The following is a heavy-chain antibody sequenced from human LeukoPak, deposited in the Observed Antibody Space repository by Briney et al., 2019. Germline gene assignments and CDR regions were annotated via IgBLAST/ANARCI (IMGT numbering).Heavy chain of an antibody. Sequence: GGSLRLSCAASGFTFSSYSMNWVRQAPGKGLEWVSSISSSSSYIYHADSVKGRFTISRDNAKNSLYLQMNSLRAEDTAVYYCATLPEVLLWFGELSHYYGMDVWGQGTTVTVSS. CDR1: GFTFSSYS. D-gene: IGHD3-10*01. CDR3: ATLPEVLLWFGELSHYYGMDV. J-gene: IGHJ6*02. CDR2: ISSSSSYI. V-gene: IGHV3-21*01.